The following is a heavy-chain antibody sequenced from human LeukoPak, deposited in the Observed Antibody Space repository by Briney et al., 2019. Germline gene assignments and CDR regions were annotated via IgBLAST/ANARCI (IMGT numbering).Heavy chain of an antibody. V-gene: IGHV4-34*01. J-gene: IGHJ6*03. CDR3: ARRGTDYYYYYYMDV. Sequence: SETLSLTCAVYGGSFSGYYWSWIRQPPGKGLEWIGEINHSGSTNYNPSLKSRVTISVDTSKNQFSLKLSSVTAADTAVYYCARRGTDYYYYYYMDVWGKGTTVTVSS. CDR2: INHSGST. CDR1: GGSFSGYY.